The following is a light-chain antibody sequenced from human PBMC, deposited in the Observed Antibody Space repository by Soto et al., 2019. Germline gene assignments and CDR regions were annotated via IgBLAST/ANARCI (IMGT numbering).Light chain of an antibody. V-gene: IGLV1-40*01. Sequence: QSVLTQPPSVSGPPGQRVTISCTGSNSNIGAGYDVLWYQQLPGTAPKLLIYGNSNRPSGVPDRFSGSKSGTSASLAITGLQAEDEADYYCQSYDSSLSGSVFGGGTKLTVL. CDR3: QSYDSSLSGSV. CDR2: GNS. J-gene: IGLJ3*02. CDR1: NSNIGAGYD.